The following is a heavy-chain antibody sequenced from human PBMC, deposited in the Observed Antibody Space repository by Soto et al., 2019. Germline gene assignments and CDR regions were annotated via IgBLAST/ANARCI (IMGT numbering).Heavy chain of an antibody. Sequence: LSLTCTVSGGSISSGGYYWSWIRQHPGKGLEWIGYIYYSGSTYYNPSLKSRVTISVDTSKNQFSLKLSSVTAADTAVYYCARGRPHGQQLVDFDYWGQGTLVTVSS. V-gene: IGHV4-31*03. D-gene: IGHD6-13*01. CDR1: GGSISSGGYY. CDR2: IYYSGST. J-gene: IGHJ4*02. CDR3: ARGRPHGQQLVDFDY.